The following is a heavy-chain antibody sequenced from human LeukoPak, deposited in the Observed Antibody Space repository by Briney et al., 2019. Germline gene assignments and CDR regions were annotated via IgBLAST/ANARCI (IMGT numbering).Heavy chain of an antibody. J-gene: IGHJ4*02. Sequence: GGSLRLSCAASGFTVSSNYMSWVRQTPGKGLEWVSVIYSGGNTYYADSVKGRFTISRDNSKNTLYLQMNSLRAEDTAVYYCAKNYYDTSGDPYYFDSWGQGTLVTVS. V-gene: IGHV3-53*01. D-gene: IGHD3-22*01. CDR3: AKNYYDTSGDPYYFDS. CDR2: IYSGGNT. CDR1: GFTVSSNY.